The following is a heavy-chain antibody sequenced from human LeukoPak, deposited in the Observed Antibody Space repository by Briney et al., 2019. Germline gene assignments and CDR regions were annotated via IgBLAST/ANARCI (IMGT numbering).Heavy chain of an antibody. CDR3: AATSRGYSYGSYMDV. CDR1: GFTFTSSA. Sequence: ASVKVSCKASGFTFTSSAIQWVRQARGQRLEWIGWIVVGSGNTNYAQKFQERVTITRDMSTSTAYMELSSLRSEDTAVYYCAATSRGYSYGSYMDVWGKGTTVTVSS. J-gene: IGHJ6*03. D-gene: IGHD5-18*01. V-gene: IGHV1-58*02. CDR2: IVVGSGNT.